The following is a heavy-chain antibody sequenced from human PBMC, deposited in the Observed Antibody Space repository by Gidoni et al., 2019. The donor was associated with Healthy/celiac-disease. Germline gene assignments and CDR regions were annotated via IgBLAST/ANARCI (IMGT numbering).Heavy chain of an antibody. Sequence: QLQLQESGPGLVKPSETLSLTCTVSGGSISSSSYYWGWIRQPPGKGLEWIGSIYYSGSTYYNPSLKSRVTISVDTSKNQFSLKLSSVTAADTAVYYCARHGGGMVRGVIVGDYFDYWGQGTLVTVSS. D-gene: IGHD3-10*01. V-gene: IGHV4-39*01. CDR3: ARHGGGMVRGVIVGDYFDY. CDR1: GGSISSSSYY. J-gene: IGHJ4*02. CDR2: IYYSGST.